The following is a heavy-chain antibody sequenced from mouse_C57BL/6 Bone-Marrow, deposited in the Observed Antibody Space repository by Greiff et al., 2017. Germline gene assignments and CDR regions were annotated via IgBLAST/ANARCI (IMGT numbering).Heavy chain of an antibody. J-gene: IGHJ4*01. CDR3: ARGYYARDY. V-gene: IGHV1-76*01. CDR1: GYTFTDYY. CDR2: IYPGSGNT. Sequence: QVQLQQSGAELVRPGASVKLSCKASGYTFTDYYINWVKQRPGQGLEWIARIYPGSGNTYYNEKFKGKATLTAEKSSSTAYMQLSSLTSEASAVYFCARGYYARDYWGQGTSVNVSS.